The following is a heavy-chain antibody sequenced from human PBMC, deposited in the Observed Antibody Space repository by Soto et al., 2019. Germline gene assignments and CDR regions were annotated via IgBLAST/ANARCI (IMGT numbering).Heavy chain of an antibody. Sequence: GGSLRLSCAASGFTFSSYGMHWVRQAPGKGLEWVAVISYDGSNKYYADSVKGRFTISRDNSKNTLYLQMNSLRAEDTAVYYCAKEVGSIVLMDTYFFDDWGQGTLVTVSS. V-gene: IGHV3-30*18. J-gene: IGHJ4*02. CDR1: GFTFSSYG. CDR3: AKEVGSIVLMDTYFFDD. CDR2: ISYDGSNK. D-gene: IGHD2-8*01.